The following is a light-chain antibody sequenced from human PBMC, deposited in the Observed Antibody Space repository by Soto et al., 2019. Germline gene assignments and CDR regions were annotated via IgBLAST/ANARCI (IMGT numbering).Light chain of an antibody. CDR2: EDY. Sequence: NFMLTQPHSVSESPGKTVTISCTRSSGSIASNFVQWYQQRPDSAPTTVIYEDYQRPSGVPDRFSGSIDTSSNSASLTISGLKTEDEAYYYCQSYDATSWVFGGGAKVTVL. V-gene: IGLV6-57*04. CDR1: SGSIASNF. CDR3: QSYDATSWV. J-gene: IGLJ3*02.